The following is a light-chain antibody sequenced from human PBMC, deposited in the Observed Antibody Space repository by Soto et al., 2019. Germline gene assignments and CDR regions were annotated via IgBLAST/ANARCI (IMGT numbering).Light chain of an antibody. V-gene: IGLV1-51*01. CDR1: SSNIGNDF. CDR2: DNN. J-gene: IGLJ3*02. Sequence: QSVLTQAPSVSAAPGQKVTISCSGSSSNIGNDFVSWYQHLPGTVPKLLIYDNNRRPSGTPDRFSGSKSGTSATLAITGLQTEDDADYYCATWDSRLSAAVFGGGTKVTVL. CDR3: ATWDSRLSAAV.